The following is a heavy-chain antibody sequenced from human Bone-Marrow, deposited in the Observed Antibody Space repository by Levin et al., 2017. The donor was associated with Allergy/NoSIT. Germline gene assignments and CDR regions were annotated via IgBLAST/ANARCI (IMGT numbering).Heavy chain of an antibody. CDR3: AGHNTSGYHRYHGIDV. J-gene: IGHJ6*02. V-gene: IGHV4-39*01. D-gene: IGHD3-3*01. CDR2: INYGGRT. CDR1: GASISSSHYY. Sequence: PSETLSLTCTVPGASISSSHYYWAWIRLPPGKGLEWIGSINYGGRTYYNPSLNSRITISVDTSKNLCSLKLSSVTAADTAVYYWAGHNTSGYHRYHGIDVWGQGTTVTVSS.